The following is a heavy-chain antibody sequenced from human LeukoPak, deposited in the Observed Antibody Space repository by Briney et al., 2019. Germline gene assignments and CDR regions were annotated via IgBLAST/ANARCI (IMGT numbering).Heavy chain of an antibody. J-gene: IGHJ6*03. V-gene: IGHV3-13*01. D-gene: IGHD5-18*01. CDR1: GFTFSSYD. CDR2: IGTAGDT. Sequence: GGSLRLSCAASGFTFSSYDMHWVRQATGKGLEWVSTIGTAGDTYYPGSVKGRFTISRENAKNSLYLQMNSLRAGDMAVYYGARGGDFGYSYGGYYYMDVWGNGTTVTVSS. CDR3: ARGGDFGYSYGGYYYMDV.